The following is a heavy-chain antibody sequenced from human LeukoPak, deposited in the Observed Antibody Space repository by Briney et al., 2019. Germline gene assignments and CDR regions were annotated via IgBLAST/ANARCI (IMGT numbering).Heavy chain of an antibody. CDR2: IRNKANSYTT. V-gene: IGHV3-72*01. CDR3: ARDLDYGGPPNAFDI. J-gene: IGHJ3*02. Sequence: GGSLRLSCAVSGFTFSDHYLDWVRQAPGKGLEWIGRIRNKANSYTTEYAASVKGRFTISRDDSENSLYLQMNSLRAEDTAVYYCARDLDYGGPPNAFDIWGQGTMVTVSS. CDR1: GFTFSDHY. D-gene: IGHD4-23*01.